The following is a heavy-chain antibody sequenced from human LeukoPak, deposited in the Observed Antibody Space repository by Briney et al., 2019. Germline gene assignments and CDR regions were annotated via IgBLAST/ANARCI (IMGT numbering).Heavy chain of an antibody. CDR3: ARASYDSSGYSLGY. J-gene: IGHJ4*02. CDR1: GFTVSSNY. V-gene: IGHV3-66*01. CDR2: IYSGGST. D-gene: IGHD3-22*01. Sequence: PGGSLRLSCAASGFTVSSNYMSWVRQAPGKGLEWVSVIYSGGSTYYADSVKGRFTISRDNSKNTLYLQMNSLRAEDTAVYYCARASYDSSGYSLGYWGQGTLVTVSS.